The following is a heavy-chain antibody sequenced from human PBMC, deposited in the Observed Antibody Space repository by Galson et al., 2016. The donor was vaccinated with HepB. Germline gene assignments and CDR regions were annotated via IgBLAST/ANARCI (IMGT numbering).Heavy chain of an antibody. Sequence: SVQVSCKASGYTFTSYAIHWVRQAPGQRLEWMGWINVGNGNTEYSQKFQGRVTISRDTSATTAYMELSRLRAEDTAVYYCARVRFIEGTFDYWGQGNLATVSS. V-gene: IGHV1-3*01. D-gene: IGHD2-15*01. CDR3: ARVRFIEGTFDY. CDR2: INVGNGNT. CDR1: GYTFTSYA. J-gene: IGHJ4*02.